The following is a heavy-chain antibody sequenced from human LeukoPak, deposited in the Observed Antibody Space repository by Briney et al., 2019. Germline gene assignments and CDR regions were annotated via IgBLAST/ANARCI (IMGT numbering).Heavy chain of an antibody. D-gene: IGHD3-22*01. CDR2: INHSGST. CDR3: ASFGNDSSGSYNYYYYYYGMDV. V-gene: IGHV4-34*01. Sequence: PSETLSLTCAVYGGSFSGYYWSWIRQPPGKGLEWIGEINHSGSTNYNPSLKSRVTISVDTSKNQFSPKLSSVTAADAAVYYCASFGNDSSGSYNYYYYYYGMDVWGQGTTVTVSS. CDR1: GGSFSGYY. J-gene: IGHJ6*02.